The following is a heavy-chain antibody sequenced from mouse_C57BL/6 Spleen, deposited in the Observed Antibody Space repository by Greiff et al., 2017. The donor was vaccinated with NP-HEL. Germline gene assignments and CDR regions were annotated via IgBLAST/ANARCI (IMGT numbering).Heavy chain of an antibody. CDR2: FYPGSGSI. V-gene: IGHV1-62-2*01. CDR3: ARHEDRDYGSRGHWYFDV. Sequence: VQLQQSGAELVKPGASVKLSCKASGYTFTEYTIHWVKQRSGQGLEWIGWFYPGSGSIKYNEKFKDKATLTADKSSSTVYMELSRLTSEDSAVYFCARHEDRDYGSRGHWYFDVWGTGTTVTVSS. D-gene: IGHD1-1*01. CDR1: GYTFTEYT. J-gene: IGHJ1*03.